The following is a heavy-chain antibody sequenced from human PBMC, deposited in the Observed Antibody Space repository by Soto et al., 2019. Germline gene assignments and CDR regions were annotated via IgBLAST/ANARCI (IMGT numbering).Heavy chain of an antibody. V-gene: IGHV1-2*02. Sequence: GASVKVSFKASGYTFTAYYMHWVRQVPGQEFEWMGWIRPNGGSTDFARVFQGKFTMTWDTSITTAYMELTSLTYNDSAVYYCARGSVASADKPSGMDVWGQGTTVTVSS. CDR2: IRPNGGST. J-gene: IGHJ6*02. CDR3: ARGSVASADKPSGMDV. D-gene: IGHD2-2*01. CDR1: GYTFTAYY.